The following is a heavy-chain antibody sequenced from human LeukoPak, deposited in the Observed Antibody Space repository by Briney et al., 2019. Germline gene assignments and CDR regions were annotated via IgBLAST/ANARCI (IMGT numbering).Heavy chain of an antibody. CDR1: GFTFSSYS. D-gene: IGHD3-10*01. CDR2: ISSSSSTI. Sequence: GGSLRLSCAASGFTFSSYSMNWVRQAPGKGLERVSYISSSSSTIYYADSVKGRFTISRDNAKNSLYLQMNSLRAEDTAVYYCARDPMVRGGYYFDYWGQGTLVTVSS. J-gene: IGHJ4*02. CDR3: ARDPMVRGGYYFDY. V-gene: IGHV3-48*04.